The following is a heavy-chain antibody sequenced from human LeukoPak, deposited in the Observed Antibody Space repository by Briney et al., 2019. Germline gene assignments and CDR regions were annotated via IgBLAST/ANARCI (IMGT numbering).Heavy chain of an antibody. CDR3: AKEKYSSGFFDY. CDR1: GFTFSSYA. V-gene: IGHV3-23*01. D-gene: IGHD3-22*01. CDR2: ISGSGGST. Sequence: GGSLRLSCAASGFTFSSYAMSWVRQAPGKGLEWVSAISGSGGSTYYADSVRGRFSISRDNSKNTLYLQMNSLRAEDTAVYYCAKEKYSSGFFDYWGQGTLVTVSS. J-gene: IGHJ4*02.